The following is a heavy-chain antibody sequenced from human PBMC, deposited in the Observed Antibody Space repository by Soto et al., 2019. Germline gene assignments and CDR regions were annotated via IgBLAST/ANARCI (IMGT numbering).Heavy chain of an antibody. D-gene: IGHD2-15*01. CDR2: IYYSQRT. J-gene: IGHJ6*02. CDR1: GGSISSSSYY. V-gene: IGHV4-39*01. CDR3: ARHSSVVWTLLDDYCYYGMDV. Sequence: SETLSLTCTVSGGSISSSSYYWGWIRQPPGKGLEWIGSIYYSQRTYYNPSHKSRVTISVDTSKNQFSLKLSSVTAADTAVYYCARHSSVVWTLLDDYCYYGMDVWGQGTTVTVSS.